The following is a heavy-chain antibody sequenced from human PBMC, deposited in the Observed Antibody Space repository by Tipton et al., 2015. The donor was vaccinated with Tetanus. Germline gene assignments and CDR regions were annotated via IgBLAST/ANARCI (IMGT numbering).Heavy chain of an antibody. Sequence: TLSLTCTVSGGSISSSSYYWDWIRQPPGKGLEWIGSAYYSGSTYYNASLESRVTISIDTSKNEFSLKLTSVTAADTAVYYCATQTDNWFDPWGQGTLVTVSS. J-gene: IGHJ5*02. CDR2: AYYSGST. CDR3: ATQTDNWFDP. V-gene: IGHV4-39*01. CDR1: GGSISSSSYY.